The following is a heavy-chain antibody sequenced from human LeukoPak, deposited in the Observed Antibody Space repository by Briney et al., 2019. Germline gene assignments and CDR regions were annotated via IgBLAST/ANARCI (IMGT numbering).Heavy chain of an antibody. Sequence: PGRPLILSCAASGFTFSSYAMHWVRQAPGKGLEWVAVISYDGSNKYYADSVKGRFTISRDNSKNTLYLQMNSLRAEDTAVYYCARDIAVAGTSLDYWGQGTLVTVSS. CDR2: ISYDGSNK. CDR1: GFTFSSYA. V-gene: IGHV3-30*04. CDR3: ARDIAVAGTSLDY. D-gene: IGHD6-19*01. J-gene: IGHJ4*02.